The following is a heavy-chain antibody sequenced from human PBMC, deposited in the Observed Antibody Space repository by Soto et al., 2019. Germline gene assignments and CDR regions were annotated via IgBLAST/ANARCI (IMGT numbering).Heavy chain of an antibody. Sequence: EVQLLESGGGLVQPGGSLRLSCAASGFTFSSYAMSWVRQAPGQGLEWDSVISGSGGSTYYADSVKGRFTTSRDNSKNTLYLQMNSLRAEDTAVYYCASPVWGQLATRKPFDYWGQGTLVTVSS. CDR1: GFTFSSYA. J-gene: IGHJ4*02. V-gene: IGHV3-23*01. CDR2: ISGSGGST. CDR3: ASPVWGQLATRKPFDY. D-gene: IGHD6-13*01.